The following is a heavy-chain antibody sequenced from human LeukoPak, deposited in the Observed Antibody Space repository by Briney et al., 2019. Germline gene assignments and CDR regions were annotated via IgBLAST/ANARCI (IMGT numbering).Heavy chain of an antibody. Sequence: PGGSLRLSCAASGFTFSRHPMNWVRQAPGKGLEWVSYISPGTIYYADSVKGRFTISRDNAKNSLYLQMNSLRAEDTAVYYCARASYGSESPGPFYYGVDVWGQGTTVTVSS. D-gene: IGHD3-10*01. CDR2: ISPGTI. V-gene: IGHV3-48*01. CDR3: ARASYGSESPGPFYYGVDV. CDR1: GFTFSRHP. J-gene: IGHJ6*02.